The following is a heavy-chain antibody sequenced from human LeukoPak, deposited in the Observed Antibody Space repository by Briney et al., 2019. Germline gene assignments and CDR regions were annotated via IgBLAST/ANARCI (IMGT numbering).Heavy chain of an antibody. CDR2: ISGPGRST. V-gene: IGHV3-23*01. CDR3: AKRSGDSYYLDS. J-gene: IGHJ4*02. CDR1: GFTFSSYA. Sequence: PGGSLRLSCAASGFTFSSYAMSWVRQAPGKGLEWVSAISGPGRSTYYADSVKGRFTISRDTSKSTLYLQMNNLRAEDTAVYYCAKRSGDSYYLDSWGQGTLVTVSS. D-gene: IGHD2-15*01.